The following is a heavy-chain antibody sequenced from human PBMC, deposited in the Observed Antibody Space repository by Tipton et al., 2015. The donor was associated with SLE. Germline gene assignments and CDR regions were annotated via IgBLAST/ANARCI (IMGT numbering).Heavy chain of an antibody. D-gene: IGHD6-19*01. V-gene: IGHV4-59*01. CDR2: IYYSGST. CDR3: AGGSGSDWLDY. J-gene: IGHJ4*02. CDR1: GGSISSYY. Sequence: TLSLTCTVSGGSISSYYWSWVRQPPGKGLEWIGYIYYSGSTNYNPSLKSRVTISVDTSKNQFSLKLSSVTAADTAVYYCAGGSGSDWLDYWGQGTLVTVSS.